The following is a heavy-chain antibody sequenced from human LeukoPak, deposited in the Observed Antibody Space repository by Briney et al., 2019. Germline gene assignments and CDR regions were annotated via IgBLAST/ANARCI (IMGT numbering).Heavy chain of an antibody. CDR2: IKSKTDGGTT. CDR1: GFTFSNAW. CDR3: ATDQGYGSGSYYWFDP. V-gene: IGHV3-15*01. D-gene: IGHD3-10*01. J-gene: IGHJ5*02. Sequence: PGGSLRLSCAASGFTFSNAWMSWVRQAPWKGLEWVGRIKSKTDGGTTDYAAPVKGRFTSSRDDSKNTMYLQMNSLKTEDTAVYYCATDQGYGSGSYYWFDPWGQGTLVTVSS.